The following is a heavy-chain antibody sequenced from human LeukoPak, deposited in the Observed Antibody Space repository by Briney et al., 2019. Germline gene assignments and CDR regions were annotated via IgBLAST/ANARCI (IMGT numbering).Heavy chain of an antibody. V-gene: IGHV4-34*01. D-gene: IGHD4-17*01. Sequence: SETLSLTCAVYGGSFSGYYWGWIRQPPGKGLEWIGEINHRGGANYNPSLKSRVTISVDTSKNQFSLKLSSVTAADTAVYYCTGITVTMYYFDYWGQGALVTVSS. CDR2: INHRGGA. J-gene: IGHJ4*02. CDR1: GGSFSGYY. CDR3: TGITVTMYYFDY.